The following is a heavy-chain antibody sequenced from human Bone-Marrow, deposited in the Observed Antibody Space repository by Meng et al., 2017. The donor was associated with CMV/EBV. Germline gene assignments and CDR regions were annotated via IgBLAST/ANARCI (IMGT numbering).Heavy chain of an antibody. J-gene: IGHJ4*02. V-gene: IGHV3-23*01. CDR2: ISGSGTGT. CDR3: AKDWTLAINGEFDY. CDR1: GFTFTNYA. D-gene: IGHD2-8*01. Sequence: ASGFTFTNYAMGWVRQAPGKGLEWVSSISGSGTGTSYAESVKGRFTISRDNSKNTLYLQMNSLRAEDTAIYYCAKDWTLAINGEFDYWGQGTLVTVSS.